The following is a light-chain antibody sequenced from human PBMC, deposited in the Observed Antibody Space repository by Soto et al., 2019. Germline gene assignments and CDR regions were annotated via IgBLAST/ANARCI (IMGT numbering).Light chain of an antibody. CDR1: QNVNSAY. V-gene: IGKV3-20*01. CDR2: GAS. Sequence: EIVLTQSPGTLSLSPGERATLSCKASQNVNSAYLAWYQQKPGQAPRLLIYGASSRATGIPDRFSGSGSGTDFTRTISGLEPEDFAVYYCQQYGGSHGGTLGQGTKLEVK. CDR3: QQYGGSHGGT. J-gene: IGKJ2*02.